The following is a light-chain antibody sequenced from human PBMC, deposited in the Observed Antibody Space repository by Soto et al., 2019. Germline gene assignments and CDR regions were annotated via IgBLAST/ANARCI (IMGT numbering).Light chain of an antibody. CDR1: QSVSSSY. J-gene: IGKJ5*01. V-gene: IGKV3-20*01. CDR3: QQYTGPPTT. CDR2: SAS. Sequence: EIVLTQSPGTLSLSPGERATLSCRASQSVSSSYLTWYQQKPGQAPRILIYSASSRATGIPDRFSGSGSGTLFTLTISRLEPEDFAVYFCQQYTGPPTTFGQGTRLEIK.